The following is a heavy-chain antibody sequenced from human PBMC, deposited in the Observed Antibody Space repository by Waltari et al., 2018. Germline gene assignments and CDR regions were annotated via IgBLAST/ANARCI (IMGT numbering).Heavy chain of an antibody. J-gene: IGHJ6*02. CDR1: GYTFTSYG. D-gene: IGHD2-2*01. Sequence: QVQLVQSGAEVKKPGASVKVSCKASGYTFTSYGIGWVRQAPGTGLEWVGWVSAYNGNRYFAPSVQSRLTLTTDSSTTTAYMELTSLTFDDTAVYYCARGGLELGSAYHYNGMDVWGQGTLVTVSS. CDR3: ARGGLELGSAYHYNGMDV. V-gene: IGHV1-18*01. CDR2: VSAYNGNR.